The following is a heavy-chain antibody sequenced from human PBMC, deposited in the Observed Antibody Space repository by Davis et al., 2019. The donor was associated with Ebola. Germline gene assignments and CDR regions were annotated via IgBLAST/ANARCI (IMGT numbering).Heavy chain of an antibody. Sequence: GGSLRLSCAASGFTFSSYWMSWVRQAPGKGLEWVSYISSSGSTIYYADSAKGRFTISRDNAKNSLYLQMNSLRAEDTAVYYCARDRPLDFFFGDYYGMDVWGQGTTVTVSS. J-gene: IGHJ6*02. D-gene: IGHD3-16*01. CDR3: ARDRPLDFFFGDYYGMDV. CDR1: GFTFSSYW. CDR2: ISSSGSTI. V-gene: IGHV3-48*04.